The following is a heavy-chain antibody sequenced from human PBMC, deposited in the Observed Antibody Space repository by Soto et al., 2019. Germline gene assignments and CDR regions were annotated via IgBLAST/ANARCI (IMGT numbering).Heavy chain of an antibody. CDR3: ARGIGGQAVNY. CDR2: IYPSGST. Sequence: QVQLQESGPGLVKPSGTLSLTCAVSGGSISSSHWWNWVRQPPGKGLEWIGDIYPSGSTNYNPSLKSRTTISLDKSKNQFSLNLSSVTAADTAVYYCARGIGGQAVNYWSQGTLVTVSS. D-gene: IGHD1-26*01. J-gene: IGHJ4*02. V-gene: IGHV4-4*02. CDR1: GGSISSSHW.